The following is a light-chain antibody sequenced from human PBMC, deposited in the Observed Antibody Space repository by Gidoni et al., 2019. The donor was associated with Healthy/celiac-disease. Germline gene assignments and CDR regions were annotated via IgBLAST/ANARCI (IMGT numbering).Light chain of an antibody. Sequence: QSLLTQPPSASGTPGQRVTISCSGSSSNIGSNTVNWYQPLPGTAPKLLIYSDNQRPSGVPDRFSGSKSGTSASLAITGLQSEDEAHYYCAAWDDSLNGRVFGGGTKLTVL. V-gene: IGLV1-44*01. CDR2: SDN. CDR3: AAWDDSLNGRV. J-gene: IGLJ3*02. CDR1: SSNIGSNT.